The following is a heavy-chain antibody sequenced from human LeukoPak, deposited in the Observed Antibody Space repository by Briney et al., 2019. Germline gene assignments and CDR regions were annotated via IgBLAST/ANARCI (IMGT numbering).Heavy chain of an antibody. J-gene: IGHJ5*02. CDR1: GGTFSSYA. CDR2: IIPIFGTA. CDR3: ARAAHKIVVVPAATNWFDP. V-gene: IGHV1-69*05. Sequence: ASVNVSCKASGGTFSSYAISWVRQAPGQGLEWMGGIIPIFGTANYAQKLQGRVTITTDESTSTAYMELSSLRSEDTAVYYCARAAHKIVVVPAATNWFDPWGQGTLVTVSS. D-gene: IGHD2-2*01.